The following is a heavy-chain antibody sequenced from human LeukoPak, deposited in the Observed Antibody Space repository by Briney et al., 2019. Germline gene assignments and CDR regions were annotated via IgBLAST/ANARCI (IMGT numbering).Heavy chain of an antibody. J-gene: IGHJ4*02. V-gene: IGHV3-23*01. CDR2: ISGSGGST. CDR1: GFTFSSYG. D-gene: IGHD3-9*01. CDR3: AKEAYYDILTKSYTDY. Sequence: PGGSLRLSCAASGFTFSSYGMSWVRQAPGKGLEWVSAISGSGGSTYYADSVKGRFTISRDNSKNTLYLQMNSLRAEDTAVYYCAKEAYYDILTKSYTDYWGQGTLVTVSS.